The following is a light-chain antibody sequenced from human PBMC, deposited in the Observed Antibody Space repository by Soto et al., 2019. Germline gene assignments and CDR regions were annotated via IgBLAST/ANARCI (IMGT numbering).Light chain of an antibody. J-gene: IGKJ2*01. CDR1: QSVSSN. Sequence: EIVMTQSPATLSVSPGERATLSCRASQSVSSNLAWYQQKPGQAPRLLIYGASTRATGIPARFSGSGSGTEFPLTISSLQSEDTAVYYCQQYNNWPPSANTFGQGTKLEIK. CDR3: QQYNNWPPSANT. CDR2: GAS. V-gene: IGKV3-15*01.